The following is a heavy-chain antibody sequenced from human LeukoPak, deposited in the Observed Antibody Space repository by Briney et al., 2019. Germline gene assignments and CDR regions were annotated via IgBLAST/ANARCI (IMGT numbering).Heavy chain of an antibody. V-gene: IGHV4-34*01. Sequence: SETLSLTFAVYGGSFSGYYWSWIRQPPGKGLEWIGEINHSGSTNYNPSLKSRVTISVDTSKNQFSLKLSSVTAADTAVYYCARDIPPYYDILTGQSAFDIWGQGTMVTVSS. J-gene: IGHJ3*02. CDR1: GGSFSGYY. D-gene: IGHD3-9*01. CDR2: INHSGST. CDR3: ARDIPPYYDILTGQSAFDI.